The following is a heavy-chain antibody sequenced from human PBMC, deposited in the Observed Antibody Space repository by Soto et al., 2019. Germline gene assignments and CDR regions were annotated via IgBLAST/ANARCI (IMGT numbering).Heavy chain of an antibody. CDR3: ARDGAVAGNTNFDY. J-gene: IGHJ4*02. D-gene: IGHD6-19*01. CDR2: IIPIFGTA. CDR1: GGTFSSYA. Sequence: SVKVSCKASGGTFSSYAISWVRQAPGQGLEWMGGIIPIFGTANYAQKFQGRVTISRDTSASTAYMELSSLRSEDTAVYYCARDGAVAGNTNFDYWGQGTLVSV. V-gene: IGHV1-69*05.